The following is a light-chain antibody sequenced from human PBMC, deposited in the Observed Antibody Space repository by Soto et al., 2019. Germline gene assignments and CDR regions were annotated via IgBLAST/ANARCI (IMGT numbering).Light chain of an antibody. J-gene: IGLJ2*01. CDR3: ETWDSNTHVV. CDR2: DVS. Sequence: QSALTQPRSVSGSPGQSVTISCTGTSSDVGGYNYVSWYQQHPGKAPKLMIYDVSKRLSGVPDRFSGSKSGNTASLTISGLQAEDEADYYCETWDSNTHVVFGGGTKLTVL. V-gene: IGLV2-11*01. CDR1: SSDVGGYNY.